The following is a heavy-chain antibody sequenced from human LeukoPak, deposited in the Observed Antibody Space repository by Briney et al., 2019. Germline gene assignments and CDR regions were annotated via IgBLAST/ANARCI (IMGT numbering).Heavy chain of an antibody. Sequence: GGSLRLSCAASGFTFGLYSMTWVRQAPGKGLEWVSLIDSNSNFMNYADSVKGRFTISRDNAKKSLYLQMNSLRAEDTAVYYCARTVRGVIYWFDPWGQGTLVTVSS. D-gene: IGHD3-10*01. J-gene: IGHJ5*02. CDR2: IDSNSNFM. CDR1: GFTFGLYS. V-gene: IGHV3-21*01. CDR3: ARTVRGVIYWFDP.